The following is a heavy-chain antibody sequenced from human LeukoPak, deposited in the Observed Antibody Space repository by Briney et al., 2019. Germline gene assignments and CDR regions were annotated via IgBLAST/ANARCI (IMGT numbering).Heavy chain of an antibody. CDR2: ISGSGGST. Sequence: GGSLRLSCAASGFTFSSYAMSWVRQAPGKGLEWVSAISGSGGSTYYADSVKGRFTISRDNSKNTLYLQMNSLRAEATAVYCSSRCRPPQGGVGYGSGASGGMDVWGQGTTVTVSS. D-gene: IGHD3-10*01. J-gene: IGHJ6*02. CDR3: SRCRPPQGGVGYGSGASGGMDV. CDR1: GFTFSSYA. V-gene: IGHV3-23*01.